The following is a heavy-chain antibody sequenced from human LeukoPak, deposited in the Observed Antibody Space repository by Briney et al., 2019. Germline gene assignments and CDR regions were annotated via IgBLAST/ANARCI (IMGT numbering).Heavy chain of an antibody. CDR2: IYYSGST. Sequence: SETLSLTCTVSGGSISSYYWSWIRQPPGKGLEGIGYIYYSGSTNYNPSLKSRVTISVDTSKNQFSLKLSSVTAADTAVYYCARVDPLYQLLIDYWGQGTLVTVSS. J-gene: IGHJ4*02. V-gene: IGHV4-59*01. CDR1: GGSISSYY. CDR3: ARVDPLYQLLIDY. D-gene: IGHD2-2*01.